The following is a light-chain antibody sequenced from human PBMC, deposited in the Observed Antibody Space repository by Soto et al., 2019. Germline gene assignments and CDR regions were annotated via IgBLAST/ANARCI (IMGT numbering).Light chain of an antibody. CDR3: QQRSNWPLGYT. V-gene: IGKV3-11*01. CDR1: QSVSSS. Sequence: EIVLTQSPATLSLSPGERATLSCRASQSVSSSLAWYQQKPGQSPRLLIYDASNRATGIPARFSGSGSGTDFTLTISSLEPEDFAVYYCQQRSNWPLGYTFGQGTKLEIK. CDR2: DAS. J-gene: IGKJ2*01.